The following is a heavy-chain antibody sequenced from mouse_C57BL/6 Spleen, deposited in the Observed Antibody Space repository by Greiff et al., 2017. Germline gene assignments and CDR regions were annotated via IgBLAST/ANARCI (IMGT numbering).Heavy chain of an antibody. CDR3: ARRAYDYGGEY. CDR1: GYTFTSYW. Sequence: QVQLQQPGAELVKPGASVKMSCKASGYTFTSYWITWVKQRPGQGLEWIGVIYPGSGSTNYNEKFKSKDTLTVDTSSSTASLPLSSLTSEDSAGYYGARRAYDYGGEYWGQGNTLTGSS. D-gene: IGHD2-4*01. V-gene: IGHV1-55*01. J-gene: IGHJ2*01. CDR2: IYPGSGST.